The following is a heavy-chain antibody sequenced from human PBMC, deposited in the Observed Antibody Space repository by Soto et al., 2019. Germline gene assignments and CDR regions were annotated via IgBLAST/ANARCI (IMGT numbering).Heavy chain of an antibody. J-gene: IGHJ6*02. V-gene: IGHV3-23*01. CDR2: ISGRGHNT. Sequence: EVQLLESGGGLVQRGESLRLSCAASGFSFIDFAMSWVRQAPGKGQEWISAISGRGHNTYNTESLKGSFTMSRDNSKNTLSLQVKSLRAEDTAVYYCVKWGYSVYDFTPPSGYYFFNGVDAWGQGTTVTVSS. CDR1: GFSFIDFA. CDR3: VKWGYSVYDFTPPSGYYFFNGVDA. D-gene: IGHD5-12*01.